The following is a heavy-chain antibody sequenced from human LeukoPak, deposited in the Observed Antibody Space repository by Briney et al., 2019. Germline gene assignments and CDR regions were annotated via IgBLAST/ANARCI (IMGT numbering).Heavy chain of an antibody. J-gene: IGHJ4*02. Sequence: SGTLSLTCAVSGGSISSTNWWSWVRQPPGKGLEWIGDIYHSGSTNYKPSLKSRVTISVDRSKNQFSLKLSSVTAADTAVYYCARVGVRGVYFDYWGQGTLVTVSS. CDR3: ARVGVRGVYFDY. D-gene: IGHD3-10*01. CDR2: IYHSGST. V-gene: IGHV4-4*02. CDR1: GGSISSTNW.